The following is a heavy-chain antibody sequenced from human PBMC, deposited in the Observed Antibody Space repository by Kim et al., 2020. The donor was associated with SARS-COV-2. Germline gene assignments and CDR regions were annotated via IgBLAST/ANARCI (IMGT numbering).Heavy chain of an antibody. CDR3: AKDTTVTGVRYGMDV. CDR1: GFTFSSYG. Sequence: GGSLRLSCAASGFTFSSYGMHWVRQAPGKGLEWVAVISYDGSNKYYADSVKGRFTISRDNSKNTLYLQMNSLRAEDTAVYYCAKDTTVTGVRYGMDVWGQGTTVTVSS. D-gene: IGHD4-17*01. J-gene: IGHJ6*02. CDR2: ISYDGSNK. V-gene: IGHV3-30*18.